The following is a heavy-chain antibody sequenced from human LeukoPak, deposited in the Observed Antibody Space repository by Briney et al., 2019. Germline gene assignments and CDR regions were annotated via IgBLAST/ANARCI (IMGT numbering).Heavy chain of an antibody. D-gene: IGHD2-15*01. V-gene: IGHV4-34*01. Sequence: SETLSLTCAVYVGSFSGYYWSWIRQPPWKGLEWIGEINHSGSTNYNPSLKSRVTISVDTSKNQFSLKLSSVTAADTAVYYCARGRGSYFDYWGQGTLVTVSS. CDR2: INHSGST. J-gene: IGHJ4*02. CDR3: ARGRGSYFDY. CDR1: VGSFSGYY.